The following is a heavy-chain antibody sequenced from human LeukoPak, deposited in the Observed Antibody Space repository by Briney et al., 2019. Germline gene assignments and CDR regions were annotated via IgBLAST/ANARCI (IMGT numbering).Heavy chain of an antibody. V-gene: IGHV3-23*01. CDR2: ISGRGGST. D-gene: IGHD2-15*01. Sequence: GGSLRLSCAASGFTFSSYAMSWVRQAPGKGLEWVSAISGRGGSTYYADSVKGRFTISRDNSKNTLYLQMNSLRAEDTAVYYCAKASIVVVVAAFFDYWGQGTLVTVSS. J-gene: IGHJ4*02. CDR1: GFTFSSYA. CDR3: AKASIVVVVAAFFDY.